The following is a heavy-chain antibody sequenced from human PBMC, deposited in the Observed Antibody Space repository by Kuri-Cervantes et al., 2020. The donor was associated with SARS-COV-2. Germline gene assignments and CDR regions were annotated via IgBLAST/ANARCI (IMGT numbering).Heavy chain of an antibody. CDR2: IYYSGST. Sequence: SETLSLTCTVSGGSISSYYWSWIRQPPGKGLGWIGYIYYSGSTNYNPSLKSRVTISVDTSKNQFSLKLSSVTAADTAVYYCARTGAVAATQINAFDIWGQGTMVTVSS. CDR3: ARTGAVAATQINAFDI. D-gene: IGHD2-15*01. CDR1: GGSISSYY. J-gene: IGHJ3*02. V-gene: IGHV4-59*01.